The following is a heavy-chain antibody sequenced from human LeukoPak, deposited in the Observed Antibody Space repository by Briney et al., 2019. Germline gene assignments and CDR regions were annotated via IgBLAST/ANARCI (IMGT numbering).Heavy chain of an antibody. D-gene: IGHD6-13*01. J-gene: IGHJ4*02. CDR1: GFTFSSYS. CDR2: ISSSSSYI. CDR3: AREGDSSSWTYYFDY. V-gene: IGHV3-21*01. Sequence: PGRSLRLSCAASGFTFSSYSMNWVRQAPGKGLEWVSSISSSSSYIYYADSVKGRFTISRDNAKNSLYLQMNSLRAEDTAVYYCAREGDSSSWTYYFDYWGQGTLVTASS.